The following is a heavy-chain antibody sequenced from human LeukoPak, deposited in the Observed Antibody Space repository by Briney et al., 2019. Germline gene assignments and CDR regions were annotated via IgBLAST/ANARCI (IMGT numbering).Heavy chain of an antibody. V-gene: IGHV4-39*07. CDR3: ARAPRTGARDMITFGGVIVHGDAFDF. Sequence: PSETLSLTCAVSGGSLISTTYYWGWIRQPPGKGLEWIGSIYYSGSTYYNPSLKSRVTVSVDMSKNQFSLQLSSVTAADTAVYYCARAPRTGARDMITFGGVIVHGDAFDFWGQGIMVTVSS. CDR2: IYYSGST. CDR1: GGSLISTTYY. D-gene: IGHD3-16*02. J-gene: IGHJ3*01.